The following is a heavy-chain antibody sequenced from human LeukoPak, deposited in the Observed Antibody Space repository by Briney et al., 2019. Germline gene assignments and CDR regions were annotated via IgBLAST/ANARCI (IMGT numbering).Heavy chain of an antibody. D-gene: IGHD4-23*01. Sequence: GGSLRLSCAASGFTFSSYWMNWVRQAPGKGPVWVSRIASDGSSTTYADSVKGRFSISRDNAKNTLYLQMNSLRVEDTAVYYCARGRPHGNDYWGQGTLVTVSS. CDR3: ARGRPHGNDY. CDR2: IASDGSST. V-gene: IGHV3-74*01. CDR1: GFTFSSYW. J-gene: IGHJ4*02.